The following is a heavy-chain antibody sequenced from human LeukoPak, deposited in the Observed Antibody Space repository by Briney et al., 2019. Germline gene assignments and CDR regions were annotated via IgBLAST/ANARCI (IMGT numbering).Heavy chain of an antibody. CDR2: TYYRSKWYN. J-gene: IGHJ4*02. CDR3: TREEYSSGWYHN. Sequence: SQTLSLICAISGDSVSNNSAAWNWIRQSPSRGLEWLGRTYYRSKWYNDYEVSVKSRITINPDTSKNQFSLQLNSVTPEDTAVYYCTREEYSSGWYHNWGQGILVTVSS. V-gene: IGHV6-1*01. D-gene: IGHD6-19*01. CDR1: GDSVSNNSAA.